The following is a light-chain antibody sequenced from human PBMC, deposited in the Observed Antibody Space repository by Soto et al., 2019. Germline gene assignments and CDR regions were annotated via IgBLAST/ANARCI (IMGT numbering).Light chain of an antibody. J-gene: IGKJ1*01. V-gene: IGKV2-30*01. CDR1: QSLVYSDGNTY. CDR3: MQSTLWPPR. CDR2: KVS. Sequence: DVVMTQSPLSLPVTLGQPASISCRSSQSLVYSDGNTYLNWFQQRPGQSPRRLIYKVSNRDSGVPDRVSGSGSGTDFTLKISRVEAEDFGVYYCMQSTLWPPRIGQGTKVEIK.